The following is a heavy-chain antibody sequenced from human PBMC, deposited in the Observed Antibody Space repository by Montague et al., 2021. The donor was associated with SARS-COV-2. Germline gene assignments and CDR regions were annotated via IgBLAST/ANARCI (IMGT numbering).Heavy chain of an antibody. D-gene: IGHD3-22*01. CDR1: GGSVSDYY. J-gene: IGHJ5*02. V-gene: IGHV4-34*01. Sequence: ETLSLTCAVYGGSVSDYYWSWIRQPPGKGLEWIGEINHSGSTNYNPSLKSRVTTSVDTSKNQFSLKLTSVTAADTAVYYCARGPRITMIVVVITDIWFDPWGQGPLVPVSS. CDR2: INHSGST. CDR3: ARGPRITMIVVVITDIWFDP.